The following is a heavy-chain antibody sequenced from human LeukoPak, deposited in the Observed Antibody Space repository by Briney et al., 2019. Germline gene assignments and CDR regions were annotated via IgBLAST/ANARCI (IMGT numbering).Heavy chain of an antibody. V-gene: IGHV4-34*01. CDR1: GGSFSGYY. CDR2: INHSGST. J-gene: IGHJ4*02. D-gene: IGHD1-26*01. Sequence: SETLSLTCAVYGGSFSGYYWSWIRQPPGKGLEWIGEINHSGSTNYNPSLKSRVTISVDTSKNQFSLKLSSVTAADTAVYYCARRQSGSYRTFDYWGQGTLVTVSS. CDR3: ARRQSGSYRTFDY.